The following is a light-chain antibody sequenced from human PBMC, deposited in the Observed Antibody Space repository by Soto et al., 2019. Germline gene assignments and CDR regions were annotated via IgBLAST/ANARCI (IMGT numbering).Light chain of an antibody. J-gene: IGKJ5*01. CDR3: QQNGSLPIT. V-gene: IGKV3-20*01. CDR1: QSLSGGY. Sequence: DIMLTQSPGTLSLSPGERATLSCRASQSLSGGYLAWFQQKPGQTPRLLIYSASNRATDIPDRFSGSGSGTDFTLTISRLEPEDFVVYYCQQNGSLPITFGQGTRLEIK. CDR2: SAS.